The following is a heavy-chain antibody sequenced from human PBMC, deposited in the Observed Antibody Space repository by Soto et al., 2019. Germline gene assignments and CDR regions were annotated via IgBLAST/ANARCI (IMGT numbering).Heavy chain of an antibody. CDR1: GYSFINYW. D-gene: IGHD2-15*01. CDR3: VRQYMVAARNSPYYLDL. CDR2: IDPRDSYT. V-gene: IGHV5-10-1*01. J-gene: IGHJ4*02. Sequence: TGESLKISCKGSGYSFINYWINWVRQMPDKGLEWMGRIDPRDSYTNYSPSFQGHVTISIDKSINTAYLQWSSLKASDTAIYYCVRQYMVAARNSPYYLDLSGQGILVTVSS.